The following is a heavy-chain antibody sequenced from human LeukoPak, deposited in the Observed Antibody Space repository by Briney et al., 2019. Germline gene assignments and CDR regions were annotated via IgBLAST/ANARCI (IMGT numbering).Heavy chain of an antibody. D-gene: IGHD2-21*02. Sequence: PSETLSLTCTVSGGSISSGDYYWSWIRQPPGKGLEWIGYIYYSGSTYYNPSLKSRVTISVDTSKNQFSLKLSSVTAADTAVYYCARDCGGDCYHDAFDIWGQGTMVTVSS. J-gene: IGHJ3*02. V-gene: IGHV4-30-4*01. CDR2: IYYSGST. CDR1: GGSISSGDYY. CDR3: ARDCGGDCYHDAFDI.